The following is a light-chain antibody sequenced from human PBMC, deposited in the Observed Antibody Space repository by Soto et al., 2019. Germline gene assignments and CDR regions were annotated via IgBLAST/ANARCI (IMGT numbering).Light chain of an antibody. Sequence: QSALTQPASVSGSPGQSITISCTGTRSDVGAYNYVSWYQQDAGKAPKLMIYDVNNRPSGVSNRFSGAKSGNTASLTISGLQAEDEADYYCSSYTTTNTVLFGGGTKVTVL. J-gene: IGLJ2*01. CDR3: SSYTTTNTVL. CDR1: RSDVGAYNY. CDR2: DVN. V-gene: IGLV2-14*01.